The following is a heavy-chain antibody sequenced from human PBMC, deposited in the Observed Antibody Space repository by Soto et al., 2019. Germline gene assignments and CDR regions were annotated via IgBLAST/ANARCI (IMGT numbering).Heavy chain of an antibody. V-gene: IGHV1-8*02. CDR3: ARIAMPARPRWYNWFDP. D-gene: IGHD2-2*01. J-gene: IGHJ5*02. CDR1: GDTFNDYE. CDR2: MNPNSGET. Sequence: QEQLVQSAAEVKKPGASVKVSCMTSGDTFNDYEINWVRQATGQGLEWIGWMNPNSGETGYAQRFQGRVTMTTSTYLSTAYLELSSLTSDDTAVYYCARIAMPARPRWYNWFDPWGQGTLVTVS.